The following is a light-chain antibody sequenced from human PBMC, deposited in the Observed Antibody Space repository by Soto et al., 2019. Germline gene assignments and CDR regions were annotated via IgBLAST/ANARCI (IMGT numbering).Light chain of an antibody. V-gene: IGKV3-15*01. CDR2: GAS. CDR3: QQYKDWPTP. J-gene: IGKJ1*01. CDR1: QSVSST. Sequence: DIVMTQSPATLSMSLGERATLTCRASQSVSSTVAWYQQRPGQAPRLLIYGASTRATGIPARFSGSGSGTEFSLTISSLHSDDFAFYYCQQYKDWPTPFGQGTKVEIK.